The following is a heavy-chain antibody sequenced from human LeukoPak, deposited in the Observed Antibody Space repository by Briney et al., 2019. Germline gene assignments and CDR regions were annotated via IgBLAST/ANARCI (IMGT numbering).Heavy chain of an antibody. Sequence: SVKVSCKASGGTFSSYAISWVRQAPGQGLEWMGGIIPIFGTANYAQRFQGRVTITADESTSTAYMELSSLRSEDTAVYYCAREEWEPRGLDPWGQGTLVTVSS. CDR1: GGTFSSYA. J-gene: IGHJ5*02. V-gene: IGHV1-69*13. D-gene: IGHD1-26*01. CDR3: AREEWEPRGLDP. CDR2: IIPIFGTA.